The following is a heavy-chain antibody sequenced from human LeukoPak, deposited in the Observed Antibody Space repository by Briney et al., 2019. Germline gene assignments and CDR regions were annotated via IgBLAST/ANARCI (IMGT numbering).Heavy chain of an antibody. J-gene: IGHJ4*02. CDR1: GASISSYY. V-gene: IGHV4-59*01. CDR3: ARVRGYYDSNGYDY. Sequence: PSETLSLTCTVSGASISSYYWSWIRQPPGKGLEWIGYIYYSGSTNYNPALKSRVTISEDTSKNQTSLKLSSVTAADTAVYYCARVRGYYDSNGYDYWGQGTLATLCS. CDR2: IYYSGST. D-gene: IGHD3-22*01.